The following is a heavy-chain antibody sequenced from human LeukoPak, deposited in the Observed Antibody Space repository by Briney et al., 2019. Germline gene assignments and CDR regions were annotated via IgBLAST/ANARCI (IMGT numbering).Heavy chain of an antibody. Sequence: PGGSLRLSCAASGFNVITNYMSWVRQAPGEGLEWVSVISRGADTYYADSVKGRFIIYRDSSTNTVYLQMDRLRAEDTAVYFRVKEAPGTTIYYWGQGTLVTVSS. V-gene: IGHV3-66*01. D-gene: IGHD4-11*01. J-gene: IGHJ4*02. CDR1: GFNVITNY. CDR3: VKEAPGTTIYY. CDR2: ISRGADT.